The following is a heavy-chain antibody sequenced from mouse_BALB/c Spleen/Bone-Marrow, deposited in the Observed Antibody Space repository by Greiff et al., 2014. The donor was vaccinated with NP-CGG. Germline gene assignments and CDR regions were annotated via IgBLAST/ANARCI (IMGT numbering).Heavy chain of an antibody. CDR1: GFTFSSYA. V-gene: IGHV5-9-3*01. Sequence: EVKVEESGGGLVNPGGSLKLSCAASGFTFSSYAMSWVRQTPEKRLEWVATISSGGSYTYYPDSVKGRFTISRDNAKNTLYLQMSSLRSEDTAMYYCARQREVRPYYYAMDYWGQGTSVTVSS. J-gene: IGHJ4*01. D-gene: IGHD2-14*01. CDR2: ISSGGSYT. CDR3: ARQREVRPYYYAMDY.